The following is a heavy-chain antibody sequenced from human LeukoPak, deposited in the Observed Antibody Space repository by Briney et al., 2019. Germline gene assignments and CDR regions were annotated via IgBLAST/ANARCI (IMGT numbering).Heavy chain of an antibody. CDR2: ISYDGSNK. CDR1: GFTFSSYA. V-gene: IGHV3-30-3*01. CDR3: ARDYKVSRGFDY. D-gene: IGHD1-1*01. J-gene: IGHJ4*02. Sequence: PGGSLRLSCAASGFTFSSYAMHWVRQAPGKGLEWVAVISYDGSNKYYADSVKGRFTISRDNSKNTLYLQMNSLRAEDTAVYYCARDYKVSRGFDYWGQGTLVTVSS.